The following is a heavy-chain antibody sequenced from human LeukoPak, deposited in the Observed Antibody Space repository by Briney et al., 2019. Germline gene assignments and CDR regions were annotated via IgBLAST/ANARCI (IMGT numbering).Heavy chain of an antibody. CDR2: ISSSGSTI. Sequence: GGSLRLSCAASGFTFSDYYMSWIRQAPGKWLDWVSYISSSGSTIYYADSVKGRFTISRDNAKNSLYLQMNGLRAEDTAVYYCASYVRGVINPWGQGTLVTVSS. D-gene: IGHD3-10*02. J-gene: IGHJ5*02. CDR1: GFTFSDYY. CDR3: ASYVRGVINP. V-gene: IGHV3-11*01.